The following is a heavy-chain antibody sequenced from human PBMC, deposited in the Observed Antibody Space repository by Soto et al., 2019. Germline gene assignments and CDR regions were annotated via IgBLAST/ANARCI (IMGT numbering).Heavy chain of an antibody. CDR1: GFTFSNFW. J-gene: IGHJ4*02. V-gene: IGHV3-7*01. Sequence: PGGSLRLSCAASGFTFSNFWMNWVRQAPGKGLEWVANIKPDGGEKYYVDSVEGRFTISRDNAKNSLYLQMNNLRAEDTAVYYCARQKRADYWGQGTLVTVSS. CDR3: ARQKRADY. CDR2: IKPDGGEK.